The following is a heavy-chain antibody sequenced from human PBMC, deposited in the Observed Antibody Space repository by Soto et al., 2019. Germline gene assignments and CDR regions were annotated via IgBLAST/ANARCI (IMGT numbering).Heavy chain of an antibody. J-gene: IGHJ3*02. CDR3: ARDSGEWEPVPNAFDI. CDR1: GGTFSSYA. Sequence: ASVKVSCKASGGTFSSYAISWVRQAPGQGLEWMGWISAYNGNTNYAQKLQGRVTMTTDTSTSTAYMELRSLRSDDTAVYYCARDSGEWEPVPNAFDIWGQGTMVTVSS. D-gene: IGHD1-26*01. V-gene: IGHV1-18*01. CDR2: ISAYNGNT.